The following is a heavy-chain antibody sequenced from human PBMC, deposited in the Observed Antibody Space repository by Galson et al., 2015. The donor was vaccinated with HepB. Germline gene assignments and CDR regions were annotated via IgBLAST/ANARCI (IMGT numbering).Heavy chain of an antibody. CDR1: GFPFTSYG. CDR3: AGDLAGYCSGGRCYGAY. Sequence: SVKVSCKASGFPFTSYGISWVRRAPGQGLEWVGRISAYNGNTKYAQNFQGRVTMTTDTSTSTAYMELRSLRSDDTAVYYCAGDLAGYCSGGRCYGAYWDHGTLVIVSS. V-gene: IGHV1-18*04. CDR2: ISAYNGNT. J-gene: IGHJ4*01. D-gene: IGHD2-15*01.